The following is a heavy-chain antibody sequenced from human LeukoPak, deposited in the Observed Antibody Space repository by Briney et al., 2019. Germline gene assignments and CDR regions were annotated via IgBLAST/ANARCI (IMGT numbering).Heavy chain of an antibody. CDR2: ISGSGGST. V-gene: IGHV3-23*01. CDR3: AKDLSRITIFGVVLRYYYMDV. J-gene: IGHJ6*03. CDR1: GFTFSSYA. Sequence: GGSLRLCCAASGFTFSSYAMSWVRQAPGKGLEWVSAISGSGGSTYYADSVKGRFTISRDNSKNTLYLQMNSLRAEDTAVYYCAKDLSRITIFGVVLRYYYMDVWGKGTTVTVSS. D-gene: IGHD3-3*01.